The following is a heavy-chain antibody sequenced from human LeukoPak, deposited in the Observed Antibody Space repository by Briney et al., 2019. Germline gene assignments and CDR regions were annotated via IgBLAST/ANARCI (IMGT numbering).Heavy chain of an antibody. J-gene: IGHJ5*02. Sequence: ASVKVSCKASGYTFTGYYMHWVRQAPGQGLEWMGWISPNSGGTNNAQKFQGWVTMTRDTSISTAYMELSRLRSDDTAVYYCARDPSTSQRFEGFDPWGQGTLVTVSS. CDR2: ISPNSGGT. CDR1: GYTFTGYY. D-gene: IGHD1-26*01. V-gene: IGHV1-2*04. CDR3: ARDPSTSQRFEGFDP.